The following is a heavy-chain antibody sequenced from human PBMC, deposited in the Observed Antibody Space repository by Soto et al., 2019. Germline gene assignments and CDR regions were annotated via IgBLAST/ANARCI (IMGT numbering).Heavy chain of an antibody. CDR2: ISYDGSNK. Sequence: GGSLRLSCAASGFTFSSYGMHWVRQAPGKGLEWVAVISYDGSNKYYADSVKGRFTISRGNSENTLYLQMNSLRAEDTAVYYCAKDLGIQLWPSPDLWGQGTLVTVSS. V-gene: IGHV3-30*18. J-gene: IGHJ4*02. D-gene: IGHD5-18*01. CDR3: AKDLGIQLWPSPDL. CDR1: GFTFSSYG.